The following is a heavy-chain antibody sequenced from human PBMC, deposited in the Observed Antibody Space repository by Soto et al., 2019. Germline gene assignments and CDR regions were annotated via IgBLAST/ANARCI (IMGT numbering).Heavy chain of an antibody. J-gene: IGHJ5*02. V-gene: IGHV1-18*04. CDR2: ISAYNGNT. Sequence: ASVKVSCKASGYTFTGYYMHWVRQAPGQGLEWMGWISAYNGNTNYAQKLQGRVTMTTDTSTSTAYMELRSLRSDDTAVYYCARVALITMIVVVTNWFDPWGQGTLVTVSS. CDR3: ARVALITMIVVVTNWFDP. CDR1: GYTFTGYY. D-gene: IGHD3-22*01.